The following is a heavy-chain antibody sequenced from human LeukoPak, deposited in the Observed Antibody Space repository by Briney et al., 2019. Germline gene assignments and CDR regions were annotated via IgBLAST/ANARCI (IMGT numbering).Heavy chain of an antibody. CDR3: AREGPGFDY. J-gene: IGHJ4*02. CDR2: IYHSGST. CDR1: GYSISNGYY. D-gene: IGHD3-9*01. V-gene: IGHV4-38-2*02. Sequence: SETLSLTCTVSGYSISNGYYWGWIRQPPGKGLEWIGSIYHSGSTYYNPSLKSRVTISVDTSKNQFSLQLNSVTPEDTAVYYCAREGPGFDYWGQGALVTVSS.